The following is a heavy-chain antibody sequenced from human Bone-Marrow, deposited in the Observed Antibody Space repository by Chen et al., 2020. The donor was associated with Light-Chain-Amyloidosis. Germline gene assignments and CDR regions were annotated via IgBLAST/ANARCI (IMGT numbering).Heavy chain of an antibody. V-gene: IGHV3-33*01. CDR2: IWYDGSNR. CDR1: GFTFSSYG. CDR3: ASLGTITMGGGY. D-gene: IGHD3-10*02. J-gene: IGHJ4*02. Sequence: QVQLVESGGGVVQPGRSLRLSCAASGFTFSSYGMHWVRQAPGKGLEWVAVIWYDGSNRYSADAVKGRFAISGDKSKNTLYRQMNILRAADTTVYYCASLGTITMGGGYWGQGTLVTGSS.